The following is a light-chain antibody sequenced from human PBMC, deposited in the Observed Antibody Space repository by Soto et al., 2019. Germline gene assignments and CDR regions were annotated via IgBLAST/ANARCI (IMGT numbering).Light chain of an antibody. J-gene: IGKJ1*01. Sequence: NELSKSPGTLSLSKGGRATLYCRASQSVSRNYVAWYQQKPGQSPRLLIYDVSNRATGIPARFSGSGSGTDFTLTISSLEPEDFAVYYCQQYNNWPWTFGQGTKVDIK. CDR2: DVS. V-gene: IGKV3-11*01. CDR1: QSVSRNY. CDR3: QQYNNWPWT.